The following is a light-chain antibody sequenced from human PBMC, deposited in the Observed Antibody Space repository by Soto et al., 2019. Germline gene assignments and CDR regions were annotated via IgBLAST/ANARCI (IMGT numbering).Light chain of an antibody. CDR3: LHSKDWPRWT. CDR1: QSIGNN. J-gene: IGKJ1*01. Sequence: EIVMTQSPTTLSVSPGARATLSCSASQSIGNNLAWYQQQPGQAPRLLIYGASTTASGIPARFSGSGSGTEFTLTISSLQSEDFAVYYCLHSKDWPRWTFGQGTTVDIK. V-gene: IGKV3-15*01. CDR2: GAS.